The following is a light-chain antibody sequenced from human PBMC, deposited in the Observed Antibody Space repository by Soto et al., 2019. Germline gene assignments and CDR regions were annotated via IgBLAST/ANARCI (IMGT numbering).Light chain of an antibody. J-gene: IGKJ1*01. V-gene: IGKV1-5*03. CDR2: KAS. Sequence: GDTVTITGRASQSITTWLAWYQQKPGKGPNLLIYKASTLVSGVPARFSGGGSGTEFTLNITILQPADFATYYCHQYNSYFRPFGQGTKVQVK. CDR3: HQYNSYFRP. CDR1: QSITTW.